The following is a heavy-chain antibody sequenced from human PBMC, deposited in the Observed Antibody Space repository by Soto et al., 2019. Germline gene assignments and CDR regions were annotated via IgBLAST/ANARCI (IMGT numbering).Heavy chain of an antibody. Sequence: GGSLRLSCAASGFTFSSYAIHWVRQAPGKGLEWVAVISYDGSNKYYADSVKGRFTISRDNSKNTLYLQMNSLRAEDTAVYYCARDLHGGYYYDSSGSPSGMDVWGQGTTVTVSS. D-gene: IGHD3-22*01. CDR2: ISYDGSNK. V-gene: IGHV3-30-3*01. CDR1: GFTFSSYA. CDR3: ARDLHGGYYYDSSGSPSGMDV. J-gene: IGHJ6*02.